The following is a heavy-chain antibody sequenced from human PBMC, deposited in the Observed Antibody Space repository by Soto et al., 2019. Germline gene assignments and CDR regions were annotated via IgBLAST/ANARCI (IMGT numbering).Heavy chain of an antibody. Sequence: SETLSLTCTVSGGSVSSGSYYWSWIRQPPGKGLEWIGYIYYSGSTNYNPSLKSRVTISVDTSKNQFSLKLSSVTAADTAVYYCARDHYYDSSVPCPRAGFDSRGQTTLVTVSS. V-gene: IGHV4-61*01. CDR2: IYYSGST. J-gene: IGHJ5*01. CDR3: ARDHYYDSSVPCPRAGFDS. D-gene: IGHD3-22*01. CDR1: GGSVSSGSYY.